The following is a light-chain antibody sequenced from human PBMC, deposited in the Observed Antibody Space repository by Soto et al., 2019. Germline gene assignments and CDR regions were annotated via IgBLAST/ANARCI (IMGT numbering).Light chain of an antibody. CDR1: QSISNY. Sequence: DIQMTQSPSSLSASVGDRVTITCRASQSISNYVNWYQQKPGKAPHLLIYAASSLQSGVPSRFNGGGSGTAFTLSISSLQAEDFATYYCQQSYSTPRTFGGGTKVEIK. J-gene: IGKJ4*01. CDR2: AAS. CDR3: QQSYSTPRT. V-gene: IGKV1-39*01.